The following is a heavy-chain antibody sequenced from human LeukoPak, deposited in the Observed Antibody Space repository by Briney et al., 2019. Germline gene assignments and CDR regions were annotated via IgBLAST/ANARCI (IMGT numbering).Heavy chain of an antibody. J-gene: IGHJ6*03. CDR3: ARGPERYFDWLYYMDV. CDR2: MNPNSGNT. CDR1: GYTFTSYD. V-gene: IGHV1-8*01. D-gene: IGHD3-9*01. Sequence: ASVKVSCKASGYTFTSYDINWVRQATGQGLEWMGWMNPNSGNTGYAQKFQGRVTMTRNTSISTAYMELSSLRSEDTAVYYCARGPERYFDWLYYMDVWGKGTTVTIPS.